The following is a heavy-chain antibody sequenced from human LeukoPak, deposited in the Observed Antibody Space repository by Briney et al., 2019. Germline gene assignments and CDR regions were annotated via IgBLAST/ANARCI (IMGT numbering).Heavy chain of an antibody. Sequence: PGGSLRLSCAASGFTFSSYGMSWVRQAPGEGLKWVSIISASGSNTIYADSVKGRFTISRDNSKNTLYLQMNSLRAEDTAVYYCAKGASGSHYYSFHYWGQGTLVTVSS. CDR3: AKGASGSHYYSFHY. J-gene: IGHJ4*02. CDR2: ISASGSNT. CDR1: GFTFSSYG. V-gene: IGHV3-23*01. D-gene: IGHD1-26*01.